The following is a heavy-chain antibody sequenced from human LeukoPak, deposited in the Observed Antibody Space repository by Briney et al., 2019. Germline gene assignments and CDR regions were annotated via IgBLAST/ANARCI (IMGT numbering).Heavy chain of an antibody. V-gene: IGHV3-48*01. Sequence: RPGGSLRLSCAASGFAFSSYNMNWVRQAPGEGLEWVSYISTTSGTTYYADSVKGRFTISRDNAKNSLFLQVNSLRAEDTAVYYCARGRHDDSSGYYNYFDPWGQGTLVTVSS. CDR3: ARGRHDDSSGYYNYFDP. CDR2: ISTTSGTT. J-gene: IGHJ5*02. D-gene: IGHD3-22*01. CDR1: GFAFSSYN.